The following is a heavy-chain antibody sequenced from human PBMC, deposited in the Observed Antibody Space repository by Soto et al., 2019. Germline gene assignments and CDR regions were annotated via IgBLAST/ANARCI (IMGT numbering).Heavy chain of an antibody. V-gene: IGHV1-46*02. CDR3: ARGVAAGDH. Sequence: QVQLVQSGAEVKKPGASVKVSCRTSGYTFKHYYIHWVRQAPGQGLEWLGIINPASASTNYAQEFQDIVTLTMDTSTPTVYMELSGLRAEDAAIFYCARGVAAGDHWGQGTLVTVSS. J-gene: IGHJ4*02. CDR2: INPASAST. CDR1: GYTFKHYY. D-gene: IGHD6-13*01.